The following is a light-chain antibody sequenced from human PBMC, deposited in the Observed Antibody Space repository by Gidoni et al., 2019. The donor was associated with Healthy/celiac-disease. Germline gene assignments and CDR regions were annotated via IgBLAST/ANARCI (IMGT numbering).Light chain of an antibody. CDR3: QQYNSYIPYT. Sequence: DIQMTQSPSTLSASVGDRVTITCRASQSISSWLAWYQQKPGKAPKLLIYDASSLESGVPSRFSGSGSGTEFTLTISSLQPDDFATYYCQQYNSYIPYTFXQXTKLEIK. J-gene: IGKJ2*01. CDR2: DAS. V-gene: IGKV1-5*01. CDR1: QSISSW.